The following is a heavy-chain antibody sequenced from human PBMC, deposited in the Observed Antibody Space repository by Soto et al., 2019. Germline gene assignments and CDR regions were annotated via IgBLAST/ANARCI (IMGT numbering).Heavy chain of an antibody. J-gene: IGHJ5*02. D-gene: IGHD6-6*01. V-gene: IGHV3-66*01. CDR2: IYSGGST. CDR1: GFTVSSNY. Sequence: PGGSRRLSCAASGFTVSSNYMSWVRQTPGKGLEWVSVIYSGGSTYYADSVKGRFTISRDNSKNTLYLQMNSLRAEDTAVYYCARSIAARLNWFDPWGQGTLVTVSS. CDR3: ARSIAARLNWFDP.